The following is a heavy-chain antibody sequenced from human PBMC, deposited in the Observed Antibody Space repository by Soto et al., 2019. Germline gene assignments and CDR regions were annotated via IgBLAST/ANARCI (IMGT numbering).Heavy chain of an antibody. Sequence: KGLEWMGIIYPGDSDTRYSPSFQVQVTISADKSISTAYLQWSSLKASDTAMYYCVTHRRRWTEAYSCGMDVWGQVFTVTVSS. CDR2: IYPGDSDT. D-gene: IGHD1-1*01. V-gene: IGHV5-51*01. CDR3: VTHRRRWTEAYSCGMDV. J-gene: IGHJ6*02.